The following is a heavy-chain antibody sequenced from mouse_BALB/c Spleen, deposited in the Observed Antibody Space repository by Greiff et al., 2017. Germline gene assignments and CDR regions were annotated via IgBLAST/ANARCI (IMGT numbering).Heavy chain of an antibody. Sequence: QVQLKESGAELVKPGAPVKLSCKASGYTFTSYWMNWVKQRPGRGLEWIGRIDPSDSETHYNQKFKDKATLTVDKSSSTAYIQLSSLTSEDSAVYYCARGVRGYFDVWGAGTTVTVSS. J-gene: IGHJ1*01. CDR1: GYTFTSYW. CDR2: IDPSDSET. V-gene: IGHV1-69*02. D-gene: IGHD2-14*01. CDR3: ARGVRGYFDV.